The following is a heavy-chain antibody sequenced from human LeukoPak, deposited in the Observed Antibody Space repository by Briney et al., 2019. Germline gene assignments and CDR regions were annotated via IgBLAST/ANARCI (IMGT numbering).Heavy chain of an antibody. Sequence: PGGSLRLSCAVSGITISNYGMSWVRQAPGKGLEWVAGISDSGGRTNYADSVKGRFTISRDNPKNTLYLQMNSLRAGDTAVYFCAKRGVVIRVILVGFHKEAYYFDSWGQGALVTVSS. D-gene: IGHD3-22*01. CDR2: ISDSGGRT. CDR3: AKRGVVIRVILVGFHKEAYYFDS. CDR1: GITISNYG. V-gene: IGHV3-23*01. J-gene: IGHJ4*02.